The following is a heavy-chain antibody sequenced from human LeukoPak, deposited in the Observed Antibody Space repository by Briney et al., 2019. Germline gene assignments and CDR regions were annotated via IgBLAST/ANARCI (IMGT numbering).Heavy chain of an antibody. D-gene: IGHD5-12*01. V-gene: IGHV1-18*01. CDR2: ISAYKGNT. Sequence: GASVKVSCKASGYTFTSYGISWVRQAPGQGLEWMGWISAYKGNTNDAQKLQGRVTMTTDTSTSTAYMELRSLRSDDTAVYYCARGGGYSGQLELGFDYWGQGTLVTVSS. J-gene: IGHJ4*02. CDR3: ARGGGYSGQLELGFDY. CDR1: GYTFTSYG.